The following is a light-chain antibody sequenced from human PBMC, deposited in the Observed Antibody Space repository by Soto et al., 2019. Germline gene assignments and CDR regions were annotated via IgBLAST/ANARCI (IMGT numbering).Light chain of an antibody. V-gene: IGLV2-14*01. CDR3: SSCTTSNTLV. Sequence: QSVVTQPACVSGSPGQSITISCTGTSSDVGAYNYVSWYQQHPGKAPKLMIYEVSNRPSGVSNRFSGSKSGNTASLTISGLQAEDEADYYCSSCTTSNTLVFGTGTKLTVL. CDR2: EVS. J-gene: IGLJ1*01. CDR1: SSDVGAYNY.